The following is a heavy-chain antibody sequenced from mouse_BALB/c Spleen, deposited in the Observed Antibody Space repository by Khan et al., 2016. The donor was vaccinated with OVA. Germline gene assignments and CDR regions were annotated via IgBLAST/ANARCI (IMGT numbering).Heavy chain of an antibody. V-gene: IGHV2-2*01. CDR2: IRSGGST. J-gene: IGHJ3*01. CDR1: GFSLNTYG. Sequence: QIQLVQAGPGLVQPSQSLSITCTVSGFSLNTYGIHWIRQSQGKGLEWLGVIRSGGSTDYNGAFIPRLKITKANSKRKVFFKLNSLQADDTAIYYCARNSYMYDFTYWGQGTLVTVSA. D-gene: IGHD2-14*01. CDR3: ARNSYMYDFTY.